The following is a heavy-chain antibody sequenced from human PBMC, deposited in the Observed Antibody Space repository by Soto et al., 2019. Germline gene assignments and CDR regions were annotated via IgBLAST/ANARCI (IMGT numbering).Heavy chain of an antibody. CDR1: GYSFTNYG. V-gene: IGHV1-18*01. D-gene: IGHD6-19*01. CDR2: ISGFNGNT. J-gene: IGHJ6*03. Sequence: QDQLVQSGAEVQKPGASVTVSCKASGYSFTNYGITWVRQAPGQGLEWMGWISGFNGNTHYAQKLQGRVTMTTDASTSTADMELRSLRADDTAVYYCARDRGVAPPVAGNTHYYYYMDVWGKGTTVTVSS. CDR3: ARDRGVAPPVAGNTHYYYYMDV.